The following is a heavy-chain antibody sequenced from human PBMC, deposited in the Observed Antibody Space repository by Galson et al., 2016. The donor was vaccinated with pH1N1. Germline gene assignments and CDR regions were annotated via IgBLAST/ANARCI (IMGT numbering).Heavy chain of an antibody. Sequence: SVKLSCKASGVTFSSYAISWVRQAPGQGLEWVGGINPILGITNYAHNLQGRVTMSTDTSTSTAYMELRSLRSDDTAVYYCASAVYGDYVGYFDYWGQGTLVTVSS. CDR1: GVTFSSYA. V-gene: IGHV1-69*10. CDR2: INPILGIT. J-gene: IGHJ4*02. D-gene: IGHD4-17*01. CDR3: ASAVYGDYVGYFDY.